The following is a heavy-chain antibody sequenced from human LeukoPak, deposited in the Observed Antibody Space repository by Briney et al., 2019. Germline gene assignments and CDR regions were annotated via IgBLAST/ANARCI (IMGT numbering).Heavy chain of an antibody. CDR2: INPNTGGT. D-gene: IGHD3-22*01. Sequence: ASVKVSCKASGYTFSGYYLHWVRQAPGQGLERMGWINPNTGGTSYAQKFQGRVTMTRDTSISTAYMELRSLRSDDTAVYYCARAWYYYDSSGYYYFDYWGQGTLVTVSS. V-gene: IGHV1-2*02. CDR1: GYTFSGYY. CDR3: ARAWYYYDSSGYYYFDY. J-gene: IGHJ4*02.